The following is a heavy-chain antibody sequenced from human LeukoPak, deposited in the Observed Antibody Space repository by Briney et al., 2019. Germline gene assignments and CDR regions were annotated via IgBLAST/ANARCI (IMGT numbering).Heavy chain of an antibody. V-gene: IGHV3-48*04. CDR2: IGSSGNTI. CDR3: ATFSPYFES. J-gene: IGHJ4*02. Sequence: PGESLRLSCAASGFTFSSYSMNWVRQAPGKGLEWVSYIGSSGNTIYYADSVKGRFTISRDNAKNSLYLQMNSLRVEDTAIYYCATFSPYFESWGQGTLVTVSS. CDR1: GFTFSSYS.